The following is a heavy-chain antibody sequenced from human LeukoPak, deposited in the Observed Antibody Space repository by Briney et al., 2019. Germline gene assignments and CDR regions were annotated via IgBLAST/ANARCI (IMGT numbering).Heavy chain of an antibody. CDR3: AKGYCSGGSCFDDAFDI. CDR1: GFIFDDYA. CDR2: ISWNSGSI. Sequence: GGSLRLSCAAYGFIFDDYAMYWVRQAPGKGLEWVSGISWNSGSIGYADSVKGRFTISRDNAKNSLYLQMNSLRAEDTALYYCAKGYCSGGSCFDDAFDIWGQGTMVTVSS. V-gene: IGHV3-9*01. J-gene: IGHJ3*02. D-gene: IGHD2-15*01.